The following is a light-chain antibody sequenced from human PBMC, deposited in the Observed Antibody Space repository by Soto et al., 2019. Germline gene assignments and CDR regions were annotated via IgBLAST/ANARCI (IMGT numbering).Light chain of an antibody. CDR3: TSYTSSITRV. J-gene: IGLJ1*01. Sequence: QSVLTQPASVSGSPGQSIAISCTGTSSDVGGYNYVSWYQLHPDKAPKPIIYDVSNRPSGVSNRFSGSKSGNTASLTISGLQPEDKADYYCTSYTSSITRVFGTGTKVTVL. CDR2: DVS. V-gene: IGLV2-14*01. CDR1: SSDVGGYNY.